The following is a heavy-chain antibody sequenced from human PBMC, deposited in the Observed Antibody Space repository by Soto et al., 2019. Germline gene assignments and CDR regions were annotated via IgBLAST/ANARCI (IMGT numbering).Heavy chain of an antibody. Sequence: ASVEVSCRASGYTFTGYYMHWVRQAPGQGLEWMGWINPNSGGTNYAQKFQGRVTMTRDTSISTAYMELSRLRSDDTAVYYCAKGLGYCSSTSCPNWFDPWGQGTLVTVSS. CDR3: AKGLGYCSSTSCPNWFDP. D-gene: IGHD2-2*01. V-gene: IGHV1-2*02. CDR2: INPNSGGT. CDR1: GYTFTGYY. J-gene: IGHJ5*02.